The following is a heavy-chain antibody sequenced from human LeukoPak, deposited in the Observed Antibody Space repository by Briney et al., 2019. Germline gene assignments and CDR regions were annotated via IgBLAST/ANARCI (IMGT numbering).Heavy chain of an antibody. J-gene: IGHJ4*02. Sequence: GGSLRLSCKASGFTFSLFAMTWVRQTPGGGLEWVSTIEQDSSGTYSADSVKGRFAISRDNSKDTLYLQLSSLTAEDTAVYYCAKDEGRLINNWYRQYWGQGTPVTVSS. D-gene: IGHD1-1*01. CDR1: GFTFSLFA. CDR3: AKDEGRLINNWYRQY. V-gene: IGHV3-23*01. CDR2: IEQDSSGT.